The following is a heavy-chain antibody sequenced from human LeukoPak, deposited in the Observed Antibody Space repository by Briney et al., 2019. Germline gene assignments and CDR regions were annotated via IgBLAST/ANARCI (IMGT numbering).Heavy chain of an antibody. CDR3: AKGGRDIVVVPTAMASYYYYYMDV. Sequence: GGSLRLSCAASGFTFNTYAMSRVRQAPGKGLEWVSAISGSGGSTYYADSVKGRFTISRDNSKNTVYLQMNSLRAEDTAVYYCAKGGRDIVVVPTAMASYYYYYMDVWGKGTTVTVSS. CDR2: ISGSGGST. J-gene: IGHJ6*03. CDR1: GFTFNTYA. D-gene: IGHD2-2*01. V-gene: IGHV3-23*01.